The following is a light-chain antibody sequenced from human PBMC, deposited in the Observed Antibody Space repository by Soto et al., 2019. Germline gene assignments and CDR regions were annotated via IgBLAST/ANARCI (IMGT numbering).Light chain of an antibody. CDR2: DVT. Sequence: QSVLTQPRSVSGSPGQSVTISCTGTSSDVGVSRSVSWYQQHPGKAPKLIISDVTKRPSGVPYRFSGSKSGNTASLTISGLQAADEADYYCCSYEGRFFFGTGTQLTVL. CDR3: CSYEGRFF. J-gene: IGLJ1*01. V-gene: IGLV2-11*01. CDR1: SSDVGVSRS.